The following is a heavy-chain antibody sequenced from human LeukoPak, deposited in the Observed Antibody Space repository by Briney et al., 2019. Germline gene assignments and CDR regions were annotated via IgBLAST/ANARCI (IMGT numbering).Heavy chain of an antibody. CDR2: VHYSGST. CDR1: GGSNNPFY. Sequence: SENLSLTCTVSGGSNNPFYWNWIRQPPGKGLKWIGYVHYSGSTRYNPSLQGRVTISVDKSKNQFSLQLTSVTAADTAMYYCARKNVYISLVDALDIWGQGTMVTVSS. V-gene: IGHV4-59*01. D-gene: IGHD3-16*02. J-gene: IGHJ3*02. CDR3: ARKNVYISLVDALDI.